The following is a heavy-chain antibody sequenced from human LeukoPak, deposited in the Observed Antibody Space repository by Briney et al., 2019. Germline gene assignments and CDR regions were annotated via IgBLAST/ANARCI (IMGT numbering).Heavy chain of an antibody. J-gene: IGHJ4*02. CDR1: GYTFTGYY. Sequence: GASVKVSCKASGYTFTGYYMHWERQAPGQGLEWMGWINPNSGGTNYAQKFQGRVTMTRDTSISTAYMELSRLRSDDTAVYYCAGGGYSSSWYRDTRWGQGTLVTVSS. D-gene: IGHD6-13*01. CDR3: AGGGYSSSWYRDTR. CDR2: INPNSGGT. V-gene: IGHV1-2*02.